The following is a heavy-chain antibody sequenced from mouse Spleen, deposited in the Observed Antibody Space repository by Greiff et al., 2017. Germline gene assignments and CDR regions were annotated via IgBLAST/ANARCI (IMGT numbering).Heavy chain of an antibody. CDR2: IWRGGST. V-gene: IGHV2-5*01. CDR3: AKSHYYGSSYFDY. J-gene: IGHJ2*01. D-gene: IGHD1-1*01. CDR1: GFSLTSYG. Sequence: VQLQQSGPGLVQPSQSLSITCTVSGFSLTSYGVHWVRQSPGKGLEWLGVIWRGGSTDYNAAFMSRLSITKDNSKSQVFFKMNSLQADDTAIYYCAKSHYYGSSYFDYWGQGTTLTVSS.